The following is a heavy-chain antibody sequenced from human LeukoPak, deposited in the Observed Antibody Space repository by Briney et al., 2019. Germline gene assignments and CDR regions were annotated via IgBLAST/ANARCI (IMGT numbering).Heavy chain of an antibody. CDR1: GGTFSSYA. CDR2: IIPIFGTA. J-gene: IGHJ5*02. D-gene: IGHD1-1*01. Sequence: ASVKVSCKASGGTFSSYAISWVRQAPGQGLEWMGGIIPIFGTANYAQKFQGRVTITADGSTSTAYMELSSLRSEDTAVYYCARDGVQLELMVGWFDPWAREPWSPSPQ. V-gene: IGHV1-69*13. CDR3: ARDGVQLELMVGWFDP.